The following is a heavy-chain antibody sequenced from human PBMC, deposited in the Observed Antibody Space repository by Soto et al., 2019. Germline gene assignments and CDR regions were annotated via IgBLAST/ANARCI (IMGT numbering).Heavy chain of an antibody. V-gene: IGHV6-1*01. Sequence: SQTLSLTCVISGDSVSSNGACWNWIRQSPSRGLQWLGRIYYRSKWFHDYAASVESRMAINPDTSRNQFSLQLDYVTPEDTAVYYCARVHCSAGTCLDGLDFWGQGTTVTVSS. J-gene: IGHJ6*02. CDR2: IYYRSKWFH. CDR1: GDSVSSNGAC. D-gene: IGHD2-15*01. CDR3: ARVHCSAGTCLDGLDF.